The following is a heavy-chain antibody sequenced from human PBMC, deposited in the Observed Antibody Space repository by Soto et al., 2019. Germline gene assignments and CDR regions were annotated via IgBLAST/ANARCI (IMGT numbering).Heavy chain of an antibody. Sequence: WVSLRLSCVPCACTLSSNYMDCVSQAHENRMEWVSVIYNGGTTFYPDSVKGRFTLSRDNSKNTLYLHMNRLRAEDTAVYYCATSPAYSSSGFPFQHWGQGTLVTVSS. D-gene: IGHD6-13*01. CDR2: IYNGGTT. V-gene: IGHV3-53*01. CDR1: ACTLSSNY. CDR3: ATSPAYSSSGFPFQH. J-gene: IGHJ1*01.